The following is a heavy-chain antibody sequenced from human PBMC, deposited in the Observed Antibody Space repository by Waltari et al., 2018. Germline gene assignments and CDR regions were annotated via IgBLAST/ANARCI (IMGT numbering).Heavy chain of an antibody. CDR2: IRYDGSNK. J-gene: IGHJ4*02. Sequence: QVQLVESGGGVVQPGGALRLYCAASGFTFRSYGMHWVRQARGKWLEWVAFIRYDGSNKYYADSVKGRFTISRDNSKNTLYLQMNSLRAEDTAVYYCAKGLGSYYAFDYWGQGTLVTVSS. CDR3: AKGLGSYYAFDY. CDR1: GFTFRSYG. V-gene: IGHV3-30*02. D-gene: IGHD1-26*01.